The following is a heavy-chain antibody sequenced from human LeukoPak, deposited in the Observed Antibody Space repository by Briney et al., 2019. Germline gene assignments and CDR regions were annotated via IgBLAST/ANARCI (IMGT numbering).Heavy chain of an antibody. CDR3: ARDRGSSWYWRAYYFDY. CDR1: GFTFSSYS. Sequence: GGSLRLSCAASGFTFSSYSMNWVRQAPGKGLEWVSSISSSSSYIYYADSVKGRFTISRDNAKNSLYLQMNSLRVEDTAVYYCARDRGSSWYWRAYYFDYWGQGTLVTVSS. V-gene: IGHV3-21*01. D-gene: IGHD6-13*01. CDR2: ISSSSSYI. J-gene: IGHJ4*02.